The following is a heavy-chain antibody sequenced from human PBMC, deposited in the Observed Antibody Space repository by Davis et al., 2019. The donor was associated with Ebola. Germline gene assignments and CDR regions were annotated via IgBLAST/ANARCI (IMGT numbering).Heavy chain of an antibody. CDR3: ARHKGYYYGVRAFDI. J-gene: IGHJ3*02. CDR2: IYPGDSDT. V-gene: IGHV5-51*01. CDR1: GYSFTSYW. D-gene: IGHD3-10*01. Sequence: GESLKISCKGSGYSFTSYWIGWVRQMPGKGLEWMGIIYPGDSDTRYSPSFQGQVTISADKSISTAYPQWSSLKASDTAMYYCARHKGYYYGVRAFDIWGQGTMVTVSS.